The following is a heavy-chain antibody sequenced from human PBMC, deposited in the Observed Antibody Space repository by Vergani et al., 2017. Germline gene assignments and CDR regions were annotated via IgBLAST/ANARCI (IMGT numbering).Heavy chain of an antibody. CDR3: ARTGGYSYGFDY. Sequence: QVTLRESGPALVKPTQTLTLTCTFSGFSLSTTGMSVIWIRQPPGKALEWLARIDWDDDKYYSASLKTRLTISKDTSKNQVVLTMSNMDPVDTATYYCARTGGYSYGFDYWGQGTLVTVSP. V-gene: IGHV2-70*15. CDR2: IDWDDDK. J-gene: IGHJ4*02. CDR1: GFSLSTTGMS. D-gene: IGHD5-18*01.